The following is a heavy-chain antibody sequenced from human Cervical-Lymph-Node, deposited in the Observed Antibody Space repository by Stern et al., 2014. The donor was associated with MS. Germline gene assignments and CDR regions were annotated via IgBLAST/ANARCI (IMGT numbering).Heavy chain of an antibody. Sequence: VQLVESGAEVKKPGASVRLSCKASGYAFSNFYINWVRQAPGQGLEWVGVIDPRSGSATYAQKFQGRVSMTRVTSASTAYMEVSGLRSEDTAVYYCARGPSTFYGMDVWGQGTTVSVSS. J-gene: IGHJ6*02. V-gene: IGHV1-46*03. CDR3: ARGPSTFYGMDV. CDR2: IDPRSGSA. CDR1: GYAFSNFY.